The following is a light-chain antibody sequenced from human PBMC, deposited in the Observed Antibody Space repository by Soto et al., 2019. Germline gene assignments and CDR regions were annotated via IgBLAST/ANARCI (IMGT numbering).Light chain of an antibody. Sequence: QSALTQPPSASGSPGQSVTISCTGTSSDIGGCNYVCWYQQHPGKAPKLMIYEVSKRPSGVPDRFSGSKSGNTASLTVSGLQAEDEADYYCSSYAGSNNVVFGGGTKVTVL. J-gene: IGLJ2*01. CDR2: EVS. CDR1: SSDIGGCNY. CDR3: SSYAGSNNVV. V-gene: IGLV2-8*01.